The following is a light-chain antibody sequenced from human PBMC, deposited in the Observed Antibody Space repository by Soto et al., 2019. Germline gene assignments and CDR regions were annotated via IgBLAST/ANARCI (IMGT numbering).Light chain of an antibody. Sequence: QSVLTQPPSASGTPGQRVTISCSGSSSNIGSNTVNWYQQLPGTAPKLLIYRNNQRPSGVPDRFSGAKSGTSASLAISGLQSEDEADYYCAAWDDSLNGVVCGGGTKLTVL. CDR2: RNN. CDR3: AAWDDSLNGVV. V-gene: IGLV1-44*01. CDR1: SSNIGSNT. J-gene: IGLJ2*01.